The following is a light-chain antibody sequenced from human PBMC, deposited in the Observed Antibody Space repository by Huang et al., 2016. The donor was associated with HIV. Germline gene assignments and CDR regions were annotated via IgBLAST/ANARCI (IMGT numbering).Light chain of an antibody. Sequence: DIQMTQSPSTLSASVGDRVTITSRASQRTSSWFAWYQQKPGKATNLLIYKASSLESGVLSRFSGSGSWTEFTLTISSLQPDDFATYYCQQYNSYPLTFGGGTKVEIK. CDR3: QQYNSYPLT. CDR1: QRTSSW. V-gene: IGKV1-5*03. CDR2: KAS. J-gene: IGKJ4*01.